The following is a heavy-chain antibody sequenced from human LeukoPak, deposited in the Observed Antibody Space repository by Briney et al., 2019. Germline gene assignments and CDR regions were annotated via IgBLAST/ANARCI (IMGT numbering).Heavy chain of an antibody. CDR2: SYYNGNT. V-gene: IGHV4-59*01. CDR1: GGSITNYY. Sequence: PSETLSLTCSVSGGSITNYYWSWIRQPPGKGLEWIGFSYYNGNTNYNPSLKSRVTISVDMSENQFSLSLRSVTAADTAVYYCARSFSYYYDSSGYFYFDYWGQGTLVTVSS. CDR3: ARSFSYYYDSSGYFYFDY. J-gene: IGHJ4*02. D-gene: IGHD3-22*01.